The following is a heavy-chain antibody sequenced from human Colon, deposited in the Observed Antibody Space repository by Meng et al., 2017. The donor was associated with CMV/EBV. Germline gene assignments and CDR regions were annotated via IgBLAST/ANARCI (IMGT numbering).Heavy chain of an antibody. V-gene: IGHV3-23*03. CDR2: IYAGGFSA. Sequence: GESLKISCSGSGFTFSSYGVAWVRQAPGRGLEWISIIYAGGFSARYADSVKGRFTISRNNSANTVFLKMNSLRAEDTAVYYCAKVESDYYDESGDYYGVLPDYWGQGTLVTVSS. D-gene: IGHD3-22*01. CDR3: AKVESDYYDESGDYYGVLPDY. J-gene: IGHJ4*02. CDR1: GFTFSSYG.